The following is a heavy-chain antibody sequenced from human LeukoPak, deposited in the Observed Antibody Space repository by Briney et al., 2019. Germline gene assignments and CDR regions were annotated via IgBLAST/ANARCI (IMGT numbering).Heavy chain of an antibody. D-gene: IGHD6-13*01. J-gene: IGHJ4*02. CDR2: INSDGSST. Sequence: GGSLRLPCAASGFTFSSYWMHWVRQAPGKGLVWVSRINSDGSSTNSADSVKGRFTISRGNAENTLYLQMNSLRAEDTAVYYCARKAAGLTFDYWGQGTLVTVSS. CDR1: GFTFSSYW. CDR3: ARKAAGLTFDY. V-gene: IGHV3-74*01.